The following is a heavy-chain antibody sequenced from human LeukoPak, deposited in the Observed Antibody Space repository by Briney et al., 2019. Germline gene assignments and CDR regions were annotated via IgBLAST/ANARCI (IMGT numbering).Heavy chain of an antibody. J-gene: IGHJ4*02. CDR1: GFTFSNYL. D-gene: IGHD2-2*01. Sequence: GGSLRLSCVASGFTFSNYLMSWVRQAPGKGLEWVANIQQDGSEKNYVDSVKGRFTISRDNAKNSLYLQMNSLRAEDTAVYYCARIVVVPAAPLAAFDYWGQGTLVTVSS. CDR3: ARIVVVPAAPLAAFDY. V-gene: IGHV3-7*03. CDR2: IQQDGSEK.